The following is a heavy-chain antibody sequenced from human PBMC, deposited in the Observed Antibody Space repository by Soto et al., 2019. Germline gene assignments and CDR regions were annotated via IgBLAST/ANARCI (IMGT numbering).Heavy chain of an antibody. CDR2: IYYSGST. Sequence: SDTLSLTCTVSGGSISSSSYYWGWIRQPPGKGLEWIGSIYYSGSTYYNPSLKSRVTISVDTSKNQFSLKLSSVTAADTAVYYCATDDYTYGMDVWGQGTTVT. CDR3: ATDDYTYGMDV. CDR1: GGSISSSSYY. V-gene: IGHV4-39*01. J-gene: IGHJ6*02.